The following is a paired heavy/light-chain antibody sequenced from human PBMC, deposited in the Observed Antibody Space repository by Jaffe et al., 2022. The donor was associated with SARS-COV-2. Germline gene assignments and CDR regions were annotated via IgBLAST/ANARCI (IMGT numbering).Light chain of an antibody. J-gene: IGKJ1*01. CDR3: QQYNDWPRT. CDR1: QSVSSN. Sequence: EIVMTQSPATLSVSPEERATLSCRASQSVSSNLAWYQQKPGQAPRLLIYGASTRATGIPARFSGSGSGTEFTLTISSLQSEDFAVFYCQQYNDWPRTFGQGTKVEIK. CDR2: GAS. V-gene: IGKV3-15*01.
Heavy chain of an antibody. CDR3: AKSNSQKGYCSGGSCYYFDY. CDR2: ISGSGSST. V-gene: IGHV3-23*04. J-gene: IGHJ4*02. CDR1: GFTFSSYA. Sequence: EVQLVESGGGLVQPGGSLRLSCAASGFTFSSYAMSWVRQAPGKGLEWVSAISGSGSSTYYADSVKGRFTISRDNSKNTLYLQMDSLRAEDTAVYYCAKSNSQKGYCSGGSCYYFDYWGQGTLVTVSS. D-gene: IGHD2-15*01.